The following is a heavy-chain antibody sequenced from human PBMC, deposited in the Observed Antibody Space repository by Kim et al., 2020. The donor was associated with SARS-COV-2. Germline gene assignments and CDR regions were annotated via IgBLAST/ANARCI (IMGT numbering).Heavy chain of an antibody. CDR2: ISSSGSTI. V-gene: IGHV3-11*01. Sequence: GGSLRLSCAASGFTFSDYYMSWIRQAPGKGLEWVSYISSSGSTIYYADSVKGRFTISRDNAKNSLYLQMNSLRAEDTAVYYCARDPLLDVGDYDIYYFDYWGQGTLVTVSS. CDR1: GFTFSDYY. D-gene: IGHD4-17*01. J-gene: IGHJ4*02. CDR3: ARDPLLDVGDYDIYYFDY.